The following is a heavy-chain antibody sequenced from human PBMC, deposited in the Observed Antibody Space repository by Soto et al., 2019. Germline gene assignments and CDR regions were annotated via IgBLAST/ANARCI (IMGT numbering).Heavy chain of an antibody. J-gene: IGHJ2*01. CDR1: GGSISSGDYY. CDR2: IYYSGST. CDR3: ARRTIKPGIAVAGSYWYFDL. D-gene: IGHD6-19*01. V-gene: IGHV4-30-4*01. Sequence: SLTCTVSGGSISSGDYYWSWIRQPPGKGLEWIGYIYYSGSTYYNPSLKSRVTISVDTSKNQFSLKLSSVTAADTAVYYCARRTIKPGIAVAGSYWYFDLWGRGTLVTAPQ.